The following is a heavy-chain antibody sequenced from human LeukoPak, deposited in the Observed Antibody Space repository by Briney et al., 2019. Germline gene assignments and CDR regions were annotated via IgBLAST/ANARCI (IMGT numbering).Heavy chain of an antibody. J-gene: IGHJ4*02. CDR3: AKDRTFNYYGSGNFDY. D-gene: IGHD3-10*01. CDR2: ISKDGSHE. Sequence: PGRSLTLSCAASGFTFSKYVIHWVRQAPGKGLEWVALISKDGSHEKYADSVMGRFTISRDNSKNTMYLEMNSLKPEDTAVYYCAKDRTFNYYGSGNFDYWGPGTLVTVSS. CDR1: GFTFSKYV. V-gene: IGHV3-30*18.